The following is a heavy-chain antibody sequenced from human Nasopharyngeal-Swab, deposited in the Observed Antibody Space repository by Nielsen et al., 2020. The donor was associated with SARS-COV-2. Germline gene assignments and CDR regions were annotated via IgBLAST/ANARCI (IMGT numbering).Heavy chain of an antibody. D-gene: IGHD2-15*01. CDR3: TRCGGGCYSGRDY. V-gene: IGHV3-73*01. CDR2: IRSQGNNYAT. CDR1: GFTFSYSA. Sequence: GESLKLSCAASGFTFSYSAIHWVRQASVEGLDWVARIRSQGNNYATAYSASVKGRFIIFRDDPTNTAYLQMNSLKTEDTAMYYCTRCGGGCYSGRDYWGQGTLVTGSS. J-gene: IGHJ4*02.